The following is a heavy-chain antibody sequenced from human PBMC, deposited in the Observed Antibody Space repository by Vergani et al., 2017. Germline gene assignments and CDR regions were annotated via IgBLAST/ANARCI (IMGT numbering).Heavy chain of an antibody. D-gene: IGHD3-10*01. CDR1: GFTFSSYA. V-gene: IGHV3-23*01. CDR2: ISGSGGNT. Sequence: EVQLLESGGNLIQPGGSLRLSCGASGFTFSSYAMTWVRLAPGKGLQWVSAISGSGGNTFYTDSVKGRFTISRDNAKNSLYLQMNSLRAEDTALYYCAKDFGSGSYNFDYWGQGTLVTVSS. CDR3: AKDFGSGSYNFDY. J-gene: IGHJ4*02.